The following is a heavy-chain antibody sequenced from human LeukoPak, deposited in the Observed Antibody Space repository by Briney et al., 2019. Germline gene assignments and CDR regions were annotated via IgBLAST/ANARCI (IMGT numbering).Heavy chain of an antibody. V-gene: IGHV4-4*07. D-gene: IGHD1-7*01. CDR1: GGSISSYY. CDR3: AREPRTGTTRGDAFDI. Sequence: SETLSLTCTVSGGSISSYYWSWIRQPAGKGLEWIGRIYTSGSTNYNPSLKSRVTMSVDTSKNQFSLKLSSVTAADTAVYYCAREPRTGTTRGDAFDIWGQGTMVTVSS. CDR2: IYTSGST. J-gene: IGHJ3*02.